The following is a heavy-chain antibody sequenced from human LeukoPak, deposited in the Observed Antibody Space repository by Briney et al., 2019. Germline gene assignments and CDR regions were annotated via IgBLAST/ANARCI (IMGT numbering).Heavy chain of an antibody. D-gene: IGHD3-10*01. CDR1: GFTFSSYG. CDR3: ARGLGYYGSGSYFDY. V-gene: IGHV3-33*01. Sequence: GRSLRLSCAASGFTFSSYGMHWVRQAPGKGLEWVAVIWYDGSNKYYADSVKGRFTISRDNSKNTLYLQTNSLRAEDTAVYYCARGLGYYGSGSYFDYWGQGTLVTVSS. CDR2: IWYDGSNK. J-gene: IGHJ4*02.